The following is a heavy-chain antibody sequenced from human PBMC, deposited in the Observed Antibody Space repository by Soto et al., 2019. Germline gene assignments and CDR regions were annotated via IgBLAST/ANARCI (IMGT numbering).Heavy chain of an antibody. J-gene: IGHJ4*02. Sequence: ASVKVSCRASGYTFTTYDIGWVRQAPGQGLEWMGWISAYNGNTNYVQSLQGRVTMTTDTSTNTAYMELRSLRSDDTAVYYCARERRRPYYDILTGYYPFDYWGQGTLVTVSS. CDR2: ISAYNGNT. V-gene: IGHV1-18*01. CDR3: ARERRRPYYDILTGYYPFDY. D-gene: IGHD3-9*01. CDR1: GYTFTTYD.